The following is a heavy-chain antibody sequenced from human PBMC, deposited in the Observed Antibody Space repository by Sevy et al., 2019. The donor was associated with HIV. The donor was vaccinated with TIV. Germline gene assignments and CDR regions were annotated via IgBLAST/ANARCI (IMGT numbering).Heavy chain of an antibody. J-gene: IGHJ6*02. V-gene: IGHV3-11*01. CDR1: GFTFSDYY. Sequence: GESLKISCAASGFTFSDYYMSWIRQAPGKGLEWISYISGSDGTIYDADSVKGRFTISRDNAKNSLHLQMNSLRAEDTAVYYCARDHVKDGDLGDYYYYAMDVWGQGTTVTVSS. CDR3: ARDHVKDGDLGDYYYYAMDV. D-gene: IGHD4-17*01. CDR2: ISGSDGTI.